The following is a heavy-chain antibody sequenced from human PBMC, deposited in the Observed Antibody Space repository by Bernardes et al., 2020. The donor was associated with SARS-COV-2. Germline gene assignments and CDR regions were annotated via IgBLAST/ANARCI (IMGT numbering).Heavy chain of an antibody. CDR3: ATLNGARGLLLDY. Sequence: SETLSLTCTVSGGSISSSNFYWGWIRQPPGMGLEWIGSISYSGNTYDNPSLKSRVTISVDTSENQFSLRLSSVTAADTAVYYCATLNGARGLLLDYWGQGTLVTVSS. CDR2: ISYSGNT. D-gene: IGHD7-27*01. J-gene: IGHJ4*02. CDR1: GGSISSSNFY. V-gene: IGHV4-39*01.